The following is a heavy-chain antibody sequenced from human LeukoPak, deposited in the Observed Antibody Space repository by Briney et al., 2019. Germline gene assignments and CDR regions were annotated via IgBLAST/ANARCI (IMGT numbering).Heavy chain of an antibody. CDR1: GFDLGHYE. CDR2: ISVRAATI. D-gene: IGHD3-22*01. J-gene: IGHJ6*02. V-gene: IGHV3-48*03. Sequence: GGSLRLSCAASGFDLGHYEVNWVRQAPGKGLEWVAHISVRAATIYYGDSVEGRFTISRDDAKSSLFLQMNSLRVEDTAIYYSAKDFPHHYETSHVMDLWGQGTTVTVS. CDR3: AKDFPHHYETSHVMDL.